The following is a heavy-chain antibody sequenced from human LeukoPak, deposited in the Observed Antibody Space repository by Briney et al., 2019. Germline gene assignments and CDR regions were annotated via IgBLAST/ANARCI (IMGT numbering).Heavy chain of an antibody. CDR3: ARGRYCSADICTGGDSFDI. J-gene: IGHJ3*02. CDR1: GGSISNYH. D-gene: IGHD2-15*01. CDR2: KYARGSS. Sequence: SETLSLTCTVSGGSISNYHWSWIRQPAGKGLEWIGRKYARGSSNYNPPVQSRVTMSVDTSKNQFSLKLRSVTAADTAVYYCARGRYCSADICTGGDSFDIWAKGQWSPSLQ. V-gene: IGHV4-4*07.